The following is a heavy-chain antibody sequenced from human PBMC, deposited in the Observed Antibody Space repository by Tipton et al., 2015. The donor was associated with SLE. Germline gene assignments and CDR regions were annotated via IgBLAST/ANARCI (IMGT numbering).Heavy chain of an antibody. CDR1: GFTFDDFA. J-gene: IGHJ4*02. D-gene: IGHD3-10*01. CDR3: AKDSGLGLYFDS. V-gene: IGHV3-9*01. CDR2: ITWNSGTI. Sequence: SLRLSCAASGFTFDDFAMHWVRQVPGKGLEWVSGITWNSGTIDYADSVGGRFTISRDNAKNSLYLQMDSLRAEDTALYYCAKDSGLGLYFDSWGQGTLVTVSS.